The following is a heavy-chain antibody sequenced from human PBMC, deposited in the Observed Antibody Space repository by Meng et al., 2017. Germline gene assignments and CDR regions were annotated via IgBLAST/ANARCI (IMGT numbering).Heavy chain of an antibody. CDR3: ARDTTMVRGVIISPPPDAFDI. Sequence: SVKVSCKASGGTFRSYAISWVRQAPGQGLEWMGGIIPIFGTANYAQKFQGRVTITADKSTSTAYMELSSLRSEDTAVYYCARDTTMVRGVIISPPPDAFDIWGQGTMVTVSS. CDR2: IIPIFGTA. J-gene: IGHJ3*02. V-gene: IGHV1-69*06. CDR1: GGTFRSYA. D-gene: IGHD3-10*01.